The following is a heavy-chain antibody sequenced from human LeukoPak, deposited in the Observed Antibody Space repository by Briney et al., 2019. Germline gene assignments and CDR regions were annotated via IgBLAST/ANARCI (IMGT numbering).Heavy chain of an antibody. D-gene: IGHD2-2*01. CDR2: IYTTGST. Sequence: SETLSLTCTVSGGSISSYYWIWIAQPAGKGLEWIGRIYTTGSTNYNPSLKSRVTMSVDTSKNQLSLRLSSVTAADTAVYYCARGRIGYCSSSSCYYNYPMDVWGQGTTVTVSS. J-gene: IGHJ6*02. V-gene: IGHV4-4*07. CDR3: ARGRIGYCSSSSCYYNYPMDV. CDR1: GGSISSYY.